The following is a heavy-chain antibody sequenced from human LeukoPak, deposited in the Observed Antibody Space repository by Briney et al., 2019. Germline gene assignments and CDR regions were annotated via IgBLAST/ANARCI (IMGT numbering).Heavy chain of an antibody. V-gene: IGHV3-23*01. CDR2: ISGSGGST. CDR1: GFTFSSYA. CDR3: AKDRAIVGAKQVYFDY. Sequence: GGSLRLSCAASGFTFSSYATSWVRQAPGRGLEWVSAISGSGGSTYYADSVKGRFTISRDNSKNTLYLQMNSLRAEDTAVYYCAKDRAIVGAKQVYFDYWGQGTLVTVSS. D-gene: IGHD1-26*01. J-gene: IGHJ4*02.